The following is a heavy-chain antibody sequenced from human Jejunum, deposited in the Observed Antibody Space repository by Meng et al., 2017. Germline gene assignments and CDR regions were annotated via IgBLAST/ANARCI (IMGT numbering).Heavy chain of an antibody. CDR2: ISHSGST. Sequence: QVQLQQWGAGLLKPSETLSLTCAVSGGSLKDFYWNWIRQPPGKGLEWIGEISHSGSTNYNPSLKSRVTISVDRSQNQLSLKLTSVSGTDTAVYFCARALGAYGDSGFAYWGQGALVTVSS. D-gene: IGHD4-17*01. J-gene: IGHJ4*02. V-gene: IGHV4-34*01. CDR1: GGSLKDFY. CDR3: ARALGAYGDSGFAY.